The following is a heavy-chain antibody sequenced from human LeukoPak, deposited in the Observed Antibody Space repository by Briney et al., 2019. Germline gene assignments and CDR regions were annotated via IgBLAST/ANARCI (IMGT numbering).Heavy chain of an antibody. D-gene: IGHD7-27*01. Sequence: GGSLRLSCAAPGFTVSGNYMSWVRQAPGKGLEWASIIYSGGSTSYADSVKGRFTISRDNSKNTLYLQMNSLRAEDTAVYYCARSSGPDAPDYWGQGTLVTVSS. J-gene: IGHJ4*02. CDR3: ARSSGPDAPDY. CDR2: IYSGGST. V-gene: IGHV3-53*01. CDR1: GFTVSGNY.